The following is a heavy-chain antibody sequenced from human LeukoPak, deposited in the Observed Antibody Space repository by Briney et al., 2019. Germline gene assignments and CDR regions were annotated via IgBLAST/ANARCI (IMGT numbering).Heavy chain of an antibody. J-gene: IGHJ6*02. D-gene: IGHD3-16*01. Sequence: GGSLRLSCAASGFTFSSYGMHWVRQAPGKGLEWVAVISYDGSKKYYADSVKGRFTISRDNSKNTLYLQMNSLRADDTAIYYCARNQQLGGHSYYYYGMDVWGQGTTVTVSS. V-gene: IGHV3-30*03. CDR3: ARNQQLGGHSYYYYGMDV. CDR2: ISYDGSKK. CDR1: GFTFSSYG.